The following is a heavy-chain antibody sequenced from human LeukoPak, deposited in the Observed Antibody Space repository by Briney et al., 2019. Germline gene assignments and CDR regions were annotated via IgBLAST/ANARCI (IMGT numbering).Heavy chain of an antibody. D-gene: IGHD2-21*02. V-gene: IGHV4-34*01. CDR2: INPSGST. CDR1: GGSFSGYY. J-gene: IGHJ4*02. CDR3: VRGSRVYCGGDRYYY. Sequence: SETLSLTCTVFGGSFSGYYWSWIRQPPDKGLEWIGEINPSGSTNYNPSLKTRVTISTDTSKNHFSLNLNSVTAADTGVYYCVRGSRVYCGGDRYYYWGQGTLVTVSS.